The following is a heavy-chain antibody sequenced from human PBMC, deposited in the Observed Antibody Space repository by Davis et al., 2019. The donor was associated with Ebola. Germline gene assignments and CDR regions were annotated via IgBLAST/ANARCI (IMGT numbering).Heavy chain of an antibody. V-gene: IGHV4-39*01. D-gene: IGHD2-15*01. CDR1: GGSISSSSYY. Sequence: MPSETLSLTCTVSGGSISSSSYYWGWIRQPPGKGLEWIGSMDHSGNTYYNPSLKSRVTISIDTSKNQFSLKLTSVTAADTAVYYCARHGGYGPGDFYYGMDVWGQGTTVTVSS. J-gene: IGHJ6*02. CDR2: MDHSGNT. CDR3: ARHGGYGPGDFYYGMDV.